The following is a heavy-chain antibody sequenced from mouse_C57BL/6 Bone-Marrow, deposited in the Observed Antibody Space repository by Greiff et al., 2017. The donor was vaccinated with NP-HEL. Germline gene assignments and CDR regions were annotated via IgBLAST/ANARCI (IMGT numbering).Heavy chain of an antibody. V-gene: IGHV5-4*03. D-gene: IGHD2-1*01. J-gene: IGHJ1*03. Sequence: DVKLVESGGGLVKPGGSLKLSCAASGFTFSSYAMSWVRQTPEKRLEWVATISDGGSYTYYPDNVKGRFTISRDNAKNNLYLQMSHLKSEDTAMYYCAKKRSYGNYWYFDVWGTGTTVTVSS. CDR2: ISDGGSYT. CDR1: GFTFSSYA. CDR3: AKKRSYGNYWYFDV.